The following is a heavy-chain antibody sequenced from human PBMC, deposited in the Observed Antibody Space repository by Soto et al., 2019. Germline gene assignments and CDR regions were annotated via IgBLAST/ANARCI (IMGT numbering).Heavy chain of an antibody. CDR3: ARVYCSGGSCYSYFDY. J-gene: IGHJ4*02. CDR2: ISAYNGNT. Sequence: GASVKVSCKASGYTFTSYGISWVRQAPGQGLEWMGWISAYNGNTNYAQKLQGRVTMTTDTSTSTAYMELRSLRSDDTAVYYCARVYCSGGSCYSYFDYWGQGTLVTVSS. V-gene: IGHV1-18*01. CDR1: GYTFTSYG. D-gene: IGHD2-15*01.